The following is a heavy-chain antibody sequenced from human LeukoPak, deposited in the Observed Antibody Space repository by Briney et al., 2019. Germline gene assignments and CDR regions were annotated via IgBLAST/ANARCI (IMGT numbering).Heavy chain of an antibody. D-gene: IGHD3-22*01. J-gene: IGHJ4*02. V-gene: IGHV4-59*08. CDR2: IYYSGST. CDR1: GGSLRTYY. CDR3: ARGARVIDSSGYHGYYFDF. Sequence: SETLSLTCTVSGGSLRTYYWSWIRQPPGKGLEWIGYIYYSGSTNYNPSLKSRVTISVDTSNNQFSLKLSSVTAADTAVYYCARGARVIDSSGYHGYYFDFWGQGTLVTVSS.